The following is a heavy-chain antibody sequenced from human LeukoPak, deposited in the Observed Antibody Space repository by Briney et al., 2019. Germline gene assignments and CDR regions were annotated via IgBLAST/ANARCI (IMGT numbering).Heavy chain of an antibody. D-gene: IGHD1-26*01. CDR1: GFTFSIYA. CDR2: ISSGSDTI. Sequence: GGSLRLSCAASGFTFSIYAITWVRQAPGKGLEWLSYISSGSDTIYYADSVKGRFTISRDDAKNSLYLQMSSLRVEDTAVYYCARDRGAIDYWGQGTLVTVSS. J-gene: IGHJ4*02. V-gene: IGHV3-48*01. CDR3: ARDRGAIDY.